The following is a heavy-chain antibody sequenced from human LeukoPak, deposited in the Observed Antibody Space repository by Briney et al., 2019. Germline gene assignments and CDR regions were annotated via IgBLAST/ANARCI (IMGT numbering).Heavy chain of an antibody. CDR2: IYSGGST. V-gene: IGHV3-53*01. CDR1: GFTVSSNY. Sequence: PRGSLRLSCAASGFTVSSNYMSWVRQAPGKGLEWVSVIYSGGSTYYADSVKGRFTISRDNSKNTLYLQMNSLRAEDTAVYYCARASIVGATSPFDYWGQGTLVTVSS. CDR3: ARASIVGATSPFDY. J-gene: IGHJ4*02. D-gene: IGHD1-26*01.